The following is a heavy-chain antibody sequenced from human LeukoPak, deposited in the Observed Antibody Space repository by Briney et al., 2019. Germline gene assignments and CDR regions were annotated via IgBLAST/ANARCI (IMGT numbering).Heavy chain of an antibody. CDR1: GFTFSSYE. V-gene: IGHV3-48*03. D-gene: IGHD6-19*01. CDR3: ARDYPPYSSGWYDDSYYGMDV. CDR2: ISSSGSTI. J-gene: IGHJ6*02. Sequence: GGSLRLSCAASGFTFSSYEMNWVRQAPGKGLEWVSYISSSGSTIYYADSVKGRFTISRDNAKNSLYLQMNSLRAEDTAVYYCARDYPPYSSGWYDDSYYGMDVWGQGTTVTVSS.